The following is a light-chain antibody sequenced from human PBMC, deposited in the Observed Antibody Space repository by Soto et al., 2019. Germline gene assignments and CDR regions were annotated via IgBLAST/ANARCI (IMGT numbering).Light chain of an antibody. Sequence: QSALTQPASVSGSPGQSIAISCTRSSSDVADYKFVSWYQQHPGKAPKLMIYDVSSRPSGVSNRFSGSKSGNTASLTISGLQAEDEADYYCDSYTSSGTDVCGSGTKLTVL. J-gene: IGLJ1*01. CDR1: SSDVADYKF. CDR2: DVS. V-gene: IGLV2-14*01. CDR3: DSYTSSGTDV.